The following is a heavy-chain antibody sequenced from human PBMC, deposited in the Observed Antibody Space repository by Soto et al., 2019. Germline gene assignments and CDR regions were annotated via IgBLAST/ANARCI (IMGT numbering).Heavy chain of an antibody. D-gene: IGHD6-19*01. Sequence: PSETLSLTCTVSGGSISSSTYYWGWMRQPPGKGLEWIASFFIGGNTYYNPSLKSRVTISVDTSKNQFSLKLSSVTAADTAVYYCARVAVAGTRVDYWGQGTLVTVSS. CDR2: FFIGGNT. CDR3: ARVAVAGTRVDY. CDR1: GGSISSSTYY. V-gene: IGHV4-39*07. J-gene: IGHJ4*02.